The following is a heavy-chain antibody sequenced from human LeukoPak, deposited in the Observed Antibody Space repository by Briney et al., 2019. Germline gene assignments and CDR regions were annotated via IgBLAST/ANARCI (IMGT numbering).Heavy chain of an antibody. CDR2: ISWNSDTI. J-gene: IGHJ4*02. CDR1: GFTFDDYA. CDR3: AKDGSRYCSGGSCYSIDY. D-gene: IGHD2-15*01. Sequence: GRSLRLSCAVSGFTFDDYAMHWVRLVPGKGLEWVSGISWNSDTIGYADSVKGRFTISRDNAKNSLYLQMNSLRAEDMALYYCAKDGSRYCSGGSCYSIDYWGQGTLVTVSS. V-gene: IGHV3-9*03.